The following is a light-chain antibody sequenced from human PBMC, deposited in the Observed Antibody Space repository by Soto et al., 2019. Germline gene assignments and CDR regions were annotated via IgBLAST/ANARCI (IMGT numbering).Light chain of an antibody. CDR1: QSISIY. CDR3: QQYNSYSWT. V-gene: IGKV3D-15*01. Sequence: EIVLTQSPATLSLSPGERATLSCRASQSISIYLAWYQQKPGQAPRLLIYGASSRATGIPDRFSGSGSGTDFTLTISSLQPDDFATYYCQQYNSYSWTFGQGTKVDIK. J-gene: IGKJ1*01. CDR2: GAS.